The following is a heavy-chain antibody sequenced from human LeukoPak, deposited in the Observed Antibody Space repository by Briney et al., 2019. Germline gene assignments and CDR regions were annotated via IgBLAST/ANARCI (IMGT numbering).Heavy chain of an antibody. J-gene: IGHJ5*02. V-gene: IGHV4-34*01. D-gene: IGHD1-26*01. CDR3: ARRPLWIVGATCNWFDP. CDR2: IYHSGST. CDR1: GGSFSGYY. Sequence: SETLSLTCAVYGGSFSGYYWSWIRQPPGKGLEWIGEIYHSGSTNYNPSLKSRVTISVDKSKNQFSLKLSSVTAADTAVYYCARRPLWIVGATCNWFDPWGQGTLVTVSS.